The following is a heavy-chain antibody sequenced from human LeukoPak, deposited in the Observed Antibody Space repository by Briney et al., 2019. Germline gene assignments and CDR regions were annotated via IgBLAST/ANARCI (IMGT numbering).Heavy chain of an antibody. CDR1: GGSISSYY. CDR3: ARLGVSSSSELDY. CDR2: IYYSGST. D-gene: IGHD6-6*01. Sequence: SETLPLTCTVSGGSISSYYWSWIRQPPGKGLEWIGYIYYSGSTNYNPSLKSRVTISVDTSKNQFSLKLSSVTAADTAVYYCARLGVSSSSELDYWGQGTLVTVSS. V-gene: IGHV4-59*08. J-gene: IGHJ4*02.